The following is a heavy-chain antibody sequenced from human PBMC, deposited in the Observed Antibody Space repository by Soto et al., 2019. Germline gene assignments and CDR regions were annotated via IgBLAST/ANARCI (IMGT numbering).Heavy chain of an antibody. V-gene: IGHV3-15*01. D-gene: IGHD6-19*01. Sequence: EVQLVESGGGLVKPGGSLRLSCAASGFTFSNAWMSWVRQAPGKGLEWVGRIKSKTDGGTTDYAAPVKGRFTISRDDSKNTLYMQMNSLKTEDTAVYYCTTVSAGGKWLVFNYYYYGMDVWGQGTTVTVSS. CDR2: IKSKTDGGTT. CDR1: GFTFSNAW. J-gene: IGHJ6*02. CDR3: TTVSAGGKWLVFNYYYYGMDV.